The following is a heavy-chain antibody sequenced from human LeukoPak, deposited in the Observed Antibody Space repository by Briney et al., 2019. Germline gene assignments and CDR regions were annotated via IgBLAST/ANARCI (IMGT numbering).Heavy chain of an antibody. CDR3: ARRLQRQWLVHLDY. D-gene: IGHD6-19*01. J-gene: IGHJ4*02. CDR2: INHSGST. CDR1: GGSFSAYY. Sequence: SETLSLTCAVSGGSFSAYYWSWIRQPPGMGLEWIGEINHSGSTNYNPSLKSRVTISVDTSKNQFSLKLSSVTAADTAVYYCARRLQRQWLVHLDYWGQGTLVTVSS. V-gene: IGHV4-34*01.